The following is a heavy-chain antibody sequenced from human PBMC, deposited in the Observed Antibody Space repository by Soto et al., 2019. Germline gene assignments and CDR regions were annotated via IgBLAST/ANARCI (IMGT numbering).Heavy chain of an antibody. V-gene: IGHV4-31*03. J-gene: IGHJ4*02. CDR3: ARVGESGYEGGYYFDY. D-gene: IGHD5-12*01. CDR2: IHDSGST. CDR1: GGSIISGGYY. Sequence: QVQLQESGPGLVKPSQTLSLTCTVSGGSIISGGYYWTWIRQHPGKCLEWIGYIHDSGSTDYNPSLKSRLTILVDPSKNQFSLSLSSVTAADTAVYYCARVGESGYEGGYYFDYWGQGTLVTVSS.